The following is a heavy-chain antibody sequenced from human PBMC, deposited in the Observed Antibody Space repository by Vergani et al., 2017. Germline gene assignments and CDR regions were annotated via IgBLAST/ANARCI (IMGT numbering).Heavy chain of an antibody. J-gene: IGHJ6*02. CDR3: ARDSRATPYCSSTSCFAPYYYGMDV. CDR2: IIPIFGTA. D-gene: IGHD2-2*01. Sequence: QVQLVQSGAEVKKPGSSVKVSCKASGGTFSSYAISWVRQAPGQGLEWMGGIIPIFGTANYAQKFQGRVTITADESTSTAYMELSSLRSEDTAVYYCARDSRATPYCSSTSCFAPYYYGMDVWGQGTTVTVSS. V-gene: IGHV1-69*12. CDR1: GGTFSSYA.